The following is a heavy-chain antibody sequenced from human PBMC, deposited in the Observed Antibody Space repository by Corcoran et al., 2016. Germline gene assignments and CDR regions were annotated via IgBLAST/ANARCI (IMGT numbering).Heavy chain of an antibody. CDR3: AKDIGCCSNHYYYYGMDV. V-gene: IGHV3-43*01. J-gene: IGHJ6*02. Sequence: EVQLVESGGVVVQPGGSLRLSCAASGFTFDDYTMHWVRQAPGKGLEWVSLISWDGGSTYYADSVKGRFTISRDNSKNSLYLQMNSLRTEDTALYYGAKDIGCCSNHYYYYGMDVWGQGTTVTVSS. CDR2: ISWDGGST. CDR1: GFTFDDYT. D-gene: IGHD2-2*01.